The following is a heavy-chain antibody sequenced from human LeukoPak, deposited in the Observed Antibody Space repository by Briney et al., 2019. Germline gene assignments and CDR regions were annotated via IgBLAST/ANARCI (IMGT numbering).Heavy chain of an antibody. Sequence: PGGSLRLSCAASGFTFNSYAMHWARQAPSKGLEWVAVISYDGGKKFHTDSVKGRFTISRDNFKNTVYLQMSSLRVEDTAVYYCAREFTGLDFWGQGALVTVSS. CDR2: ISYDGGKK. V-gene: IGHV3-30*04. J-gene: IGHJ4*02. D-gene: IGHD1-14*01. CDR3: AREFTGLDF. CDR1: GFTFNSYA.